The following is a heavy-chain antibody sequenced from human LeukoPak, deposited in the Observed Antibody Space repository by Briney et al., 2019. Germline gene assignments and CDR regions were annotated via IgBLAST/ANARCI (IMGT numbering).Heavy chain of an antibody. V-gene: IGHV5-51*01. Sequence: GASLKISCQGSGYIFTSYWIGWVRQLPGKGLEWMGIIYPGDSDTRYSPSFQGQVTISADKSISTAYLQWSSLKASDTAMYYCARHQGATPGTFDHWGQGTLVTASS. J-gene: IGHJ4*02. CDR3: ARHQGATPGTFDH. D-gene: IGHD1-26*01. CDR2: IYPGDSDT. CDR1: GYIFTSYW.